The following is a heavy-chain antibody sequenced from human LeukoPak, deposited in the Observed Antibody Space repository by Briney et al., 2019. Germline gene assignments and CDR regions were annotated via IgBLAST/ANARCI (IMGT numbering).Heavy chain of an antibody. J-gene: IGHJ4*02. CDR2: IKQDGSET. CDR3: AKETYSNYAWGVSDS. Sequence: QTGGSLRLSCAASGSTFSTYWMSWVRQAPGKGLEWVANIKQDGSETFYVDSVKGRFTISRDNSKNTLYLQMNSLRAEDTALYYCAKETYSNYAWGVSDSWGQGTLVTVSS. V-gene: IGHV3-7*03. D-gene: IGHD4-11*01. CDR1: GSTFSTYW.